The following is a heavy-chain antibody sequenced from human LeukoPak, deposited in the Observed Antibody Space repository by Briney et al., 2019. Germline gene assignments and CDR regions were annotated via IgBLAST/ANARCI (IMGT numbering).Heavy chain of an antibody. Sequence: PGRSLRLSCAASGFTFSSYGMHWVRQAPGTGLEWVAVISYDGSNKYYADSVKGRFTIPRDNSKNTLYLQMNSLRAEDTAVYYCAKDLVYSSSSGEYYYGMDVWGQGTTVTVSS. CDR2: ISYDGSNK. CDR3: AKDLVYSSSSGEYYYGMDV. CDR1: GFTFSSYG. V-gene: IGHV3-30*18. D-gene: IGHD6-6*01. J-gene: IGHJ6*02.